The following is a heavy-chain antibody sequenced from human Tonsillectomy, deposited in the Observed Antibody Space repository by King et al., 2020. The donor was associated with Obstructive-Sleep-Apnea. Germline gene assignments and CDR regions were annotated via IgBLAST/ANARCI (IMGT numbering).Heavy chain of an antibody. Sequence: VQLVESGAEVKKPGESLKISCKGSGYRFPSYWIGWVRQMPGKGLEWMGIIYPGDSDTRYSPSFQGQVTISADKSISTAYLQWSSLKASDTAIYYCARRSYYDSSGFPSYFDYWGQGTLVTVSS. J-gene: IGHJ4*02. CDR2: IYPGDSDT. CDR1: GYRFPSYW. CDR3: ARRSYYDSSGFPSYFDY. V-gene: IGHV5-51*01. D-gene: IGHD3-22*01.